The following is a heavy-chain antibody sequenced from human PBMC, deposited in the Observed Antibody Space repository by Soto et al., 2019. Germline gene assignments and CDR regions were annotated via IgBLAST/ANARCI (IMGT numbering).Heavy chain of an antibody. CDR3: ARESEDLTSNFDY. V-gene: IGHV3-21*01. CDR1: GFTFTRYS. Sequence: GGSLRLSCAASGFTFTRYSMNWVRQAPGKGLEWVSSISSTTNYIYYADSMKGRFTVSRDNAKNSVYLEMNSLSAEDTAVYYCARESEDLTSNFDYWGQGTLATVPA. J-gene: IGHJ4*02. CDR2: ISSTTNYI.